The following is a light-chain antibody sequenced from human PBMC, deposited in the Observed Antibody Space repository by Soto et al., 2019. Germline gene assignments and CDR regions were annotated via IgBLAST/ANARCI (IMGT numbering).Light chain of an antibody. Sequence: DILLTQFPGTLSLSPGERGTLSCRASQSVSSHLAWYQQKPGQAPRLLIYDASKRPTGIPARFSGSGSGTDFTLTISSLEPEDSAVYYCQQRSDRLPITFGQGTRLEIK. J-gene: IGKJ5*01. CDR3: QQRSDRLPIT. V-gene: IGKV3-11*01. CDR1: QSVSSH. CDR2: DAS.